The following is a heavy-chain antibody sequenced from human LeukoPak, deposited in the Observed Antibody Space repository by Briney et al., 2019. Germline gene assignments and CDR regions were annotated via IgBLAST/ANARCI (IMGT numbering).Heavy chain of an antibody. V-gene: IGHV3-30*02. CDR2: TLYDGNNE. J-gene: IGHJ6*04. CDR1: GFIFSHYA. Sequence: GGSLRLSCAASGFIFSHYAMHWVRQAPGKGLEWVAFTLYDGNNEYYTNSVKGRFTISRDNSKNTLYLQMNSLRAEDTAVYYCSREMESSCSRQNCYGWPDVWGKGTTVTVSS. D-gene: IGHD6-13*01. CDR3: SREMESSCSRQNCYGWPDV.